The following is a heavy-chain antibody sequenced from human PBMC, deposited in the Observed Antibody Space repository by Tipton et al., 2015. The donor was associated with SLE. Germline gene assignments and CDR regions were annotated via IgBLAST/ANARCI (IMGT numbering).Heavy chain of an antibody. CDR1: GFTFSSYA. CDR2: ISDDGSNK. D-gene: IGHD2/OR15-2a*01. Sequence: SLRLSCAASGFTFSSYAMHWVRQVPGKGLECVAVISDDGSNKHYADSMKGRFTISRDNSQNTVYLQLSSLRVEDTAVYYCARQYLPGSGPAFDSWGQGTLVIVSS. V-gene: IGHV3-30*04. CDR3: ARQYLPGSGPAFDS. J-gene: IGHJ4*02.